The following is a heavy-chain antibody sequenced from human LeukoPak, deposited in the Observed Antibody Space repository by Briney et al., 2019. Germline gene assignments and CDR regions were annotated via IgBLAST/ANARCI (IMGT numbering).Heavy chain of an antibody. CDR2: ISYDGSNK. CDR3: ARAGIGSPSIAVGVYDY. CDR1: GFTFSSYG. Sequence: GGSLRLSCAASGFTFSSYGMHWVRQAPGKGLEWVAVISYDGSNKYYADSVKGRFTISRDNAKNSLYLQMNSLRAEDTAVYYCARAGIGSPSIAVGVYDYGGQGTLVTVSS. D-gene: IGHD6-19*01. J-gene: IGHJ4*02. V-gene: IGHV3-30*03.